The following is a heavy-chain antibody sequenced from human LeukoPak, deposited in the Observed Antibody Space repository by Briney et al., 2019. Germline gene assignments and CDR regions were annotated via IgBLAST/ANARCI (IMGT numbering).Heavy chain of an antibody. V-gene: IGHV4-38-2*02. J-gene: IGHJ4*02. Sequence: SETLSLTCTVSGYSISSGYYWAWIRQPPGKGLEWIGSIYHSGSTYYNPSLKSRVTISVDTSKNQFSLKLSSVTAADTAVYYRASVYGDYDQLDYWGQGTLVTVSS. CDR3: ASVYGDYDQLDY. CDR1: GYSISSGYY. D-gene: IGHD4-17*01. CDR2: IYHSGST.